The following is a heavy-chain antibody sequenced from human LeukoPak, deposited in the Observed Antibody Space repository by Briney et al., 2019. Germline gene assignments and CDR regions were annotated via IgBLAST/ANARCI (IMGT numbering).Heavy chain of an antibody. Sequence: SGPTLVKPTQTLTLTCTFSGFSLSSSGAGVAWVRQPPENALEWLALIYWDDDKRYSPSLKSRLTITKDTSKNQVVLTMTDMDPVDTATYYCAHRLRNSGSYVQYYFDYWGQGTLVTVSS. J-gene: IGHJ4*02. V-gene: IGHV2-5*02. CDR3: AHRLRNSGSYVQYYFDY. CDR2: IYWDDDK. CDR1: GFSLSSSGAG. D-gene: IGHD1-26*01.